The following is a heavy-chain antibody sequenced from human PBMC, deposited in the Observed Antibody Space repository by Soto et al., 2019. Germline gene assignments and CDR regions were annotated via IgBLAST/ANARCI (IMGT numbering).Heavy chain of an antibody. CDR3: AKVRGVTYIHFFDY. CDR2: ISGSGGST. Sequence: GGSLRLSCAASGFTFRSYAMSWVRQAPGKGLEWVSAISGSGGSTYYADSVKGRFTISRDNSKNTLYLQMNSLRAEDTAVYYCAKVRGVTYIHFFDYWGQGTLVTVSS. V-gene: IGHV3-23*01. J-gene: IGHJ4*02. D-gene: IGHD3-10*01. CDR1: GFTFRSYA.